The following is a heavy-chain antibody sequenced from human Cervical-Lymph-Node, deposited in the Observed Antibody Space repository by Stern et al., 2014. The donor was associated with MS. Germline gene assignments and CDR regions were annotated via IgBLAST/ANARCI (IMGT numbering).Heavy chain of an antibody. D-gene: IGHD3-3*01. CDR1: GFSLVTSGVR. J-gene: IGHJ4*02. V-gene: IGHV2-70*04. CDR2: IGWNDKT. Sequence: QVNLKESGPALVKPTQTLTLTCTFSGFSLVTSGVRVSWIRQPPGKALEWLGRIGWNDKTFYNTFIMTWLNISKDTSQNPDVHQLTIVDPVDTATYYCARMMGSGYRHYFDYWGQGTPVTVS. CDR3: ARMMGSGYRHYFDY.